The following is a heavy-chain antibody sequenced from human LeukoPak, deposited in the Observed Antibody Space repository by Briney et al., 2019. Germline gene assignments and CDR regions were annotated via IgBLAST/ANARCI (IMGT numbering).Heavy chain of an antibody. Sequence: GESLRISCKGSGYGFTSYWINWVRQMPGKGLEWMGRIDPSDSYTNYSPSFQGHVTISADKSITTANLQWSSLKASDTAMYYCARHGGGSTNFDYWGQGTLVTVSS. CDR3: ARHGGGSTNFDY. V-gene: IGHV5-10-1*01. D-gene: IGHD1-26*01. J-gene: IGHJ4*02. CDR2: IDPSDSYT. CDR1: GYGFTSYW.